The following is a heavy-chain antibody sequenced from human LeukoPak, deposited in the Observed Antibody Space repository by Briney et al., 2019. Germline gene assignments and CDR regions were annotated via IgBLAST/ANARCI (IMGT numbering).Heavy chain of an antibody. D-gene: IGHD2-21*02. CDR2: INHSGST. J-gene: IGHJ4*02. CDR1: GGSVSGYY. Sequence: SETLSLTCAVYGGSVSGYYWSWIRQPPGKGLEWFGEINHSGSTYYNPSLKSRVTISVDTSKNQFSLKLSSVTAADTAVYYCARDRFYCGGDCYSSAGDYWGQGTLVTVSS. V-gene: IGHV4-34*01. CDR3: ARDRFYCGGDCYSSAGDY.